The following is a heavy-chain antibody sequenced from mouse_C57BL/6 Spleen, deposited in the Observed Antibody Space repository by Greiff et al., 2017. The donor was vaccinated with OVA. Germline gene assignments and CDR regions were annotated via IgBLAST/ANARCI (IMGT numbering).Heavy chain of an antibody. D-gene: IGHD1-1*01. J-gene: IGHJ1*03. CDR1: GYTFTSYW. CDR2: IYPGSGST. CDR3: ARKFTTVVEGYFDV. V-gene: IGHV1-55*01. Sequence: VQLQQPGAELVKPGASVKMSCKASGYTFTSYWITWVKQRPGQGLEWIGDIYPGSGSTNYNEKFKSKATLTVDTSSSTAYMQLSSLTSEDSAVYYCARKFTTVVEGYFDVWGTGTTVTVSS.